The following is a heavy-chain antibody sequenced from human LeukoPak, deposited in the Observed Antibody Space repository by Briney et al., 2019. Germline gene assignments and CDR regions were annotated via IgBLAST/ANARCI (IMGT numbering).Heavy chain of an antibody. J-gene: IGHJ4*02. D-gene: IGHD3-16*02. V-gene: IGHV4-59*08. CDR2: IHYSGST. Sequence: SETLSLSCTVSGGSINNYYWSWIRRPPGKGLEWIGYIHYSGSTNYNPSLKSRVTISVDTSKNQFSLKLSSVTAADTAVYYCARHERSYRYPYFDYWGQGTLVTVSS. CDR1: GGSINNYY. CDR3: ARHERSYRYPYFDY.